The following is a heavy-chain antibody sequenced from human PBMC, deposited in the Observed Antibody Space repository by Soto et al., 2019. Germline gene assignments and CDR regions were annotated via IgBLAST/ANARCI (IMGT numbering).Heavy chain of an antibody. CDR1: GGSFSGYY. CDR2: INHSGST. J-gene: IGHJ6*03. V-gene: IGHV4-34*01. Sequence: PSETLSLTCAVYGGSFSGYYWSWIRQPPGKGLEWIGEINHSGSTNYNPSLKSRVTISVDTSKNQFSLKLSSVTAADTAVYYCARGKADDCSGGSCHNLYYMDVWGKGTTVTVSS. D-gene: IGHD2-15*01. CDR3: ARGKADDCSGGSCHNLYYMDV.